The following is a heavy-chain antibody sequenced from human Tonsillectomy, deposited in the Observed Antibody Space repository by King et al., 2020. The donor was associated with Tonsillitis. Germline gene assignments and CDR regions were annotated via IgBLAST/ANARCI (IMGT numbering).Heavy chain of an antibody. CDR2: INPSDSYT. V-gene: IGHV5-10-1*03. D-gene: IGHD3-16*02. CDR1: GYIYTTYW. Sequence: VQLVQSGAEVKKPGESLRISCKASGYIYTTYWIIWVRQMPGKGLEWMGRINPSDSYTDYSPSFEGHVTISADKSISTAYLQWSSLKASDTAMYYCARIVMITFGGVLVGNWFDSWGQGSLVTVSS. CDR3: ARIVMITFGGVLVGNWFDS. J-gene: IGHJ5*01.